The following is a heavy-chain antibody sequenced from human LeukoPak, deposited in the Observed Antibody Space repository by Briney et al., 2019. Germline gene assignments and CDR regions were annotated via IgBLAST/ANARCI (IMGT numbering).Heavy chain of an antibody. V-gene: IGHV4-61*02. CDR1: GDSISSGSYY. CDR3: ARSGYSSSWYGY. Sequence: SETLSLTCTVSGDSISSGSYYWSWIRQPAGTGLEWIGRIYIHGTTSYNPSLKSRVTISADTSKNQFSLKLSSVTAADTAVYYCARSGYSSSWYGYWGQGTLVTVSS. CDR2: IYIHGTT. D-gene: IGHD6-13*01. J-gene: IGHJ4*02.